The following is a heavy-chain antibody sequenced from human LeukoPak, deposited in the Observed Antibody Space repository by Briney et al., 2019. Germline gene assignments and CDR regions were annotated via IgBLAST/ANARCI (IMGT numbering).Heavy chain of an antibody. J-gene: IGHJ4*02. V-gene: IGHV1-2*06. CDR2: INPNSGGT. D-gene: IGHD5-12*01. CDR1: GYTFTGYY. CDR3: ARGSGYDPIEYYFDY. Sequence: ASVKVSCKASGYTFTGYYMHWVRQAPGQGLEWMGRINPNSGGTNYAQKFQGRVTMTRDTSISTAYMELSRLRSDDTAVYYCARGSGYDPIEYYFDYWGQGTLVTVSS.